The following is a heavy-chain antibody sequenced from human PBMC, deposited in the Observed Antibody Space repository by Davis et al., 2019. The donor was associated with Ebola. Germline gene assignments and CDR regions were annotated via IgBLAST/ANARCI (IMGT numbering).Heavy chain of an antibody. D-gene: IGHD3-3*01. V-gene: IGHV1-2*02. J-gene: IGHJ4*02. CDR3: ARNKKYDFWSGSYDYFDY. CDR2: INPNTGGT. CDR1: GYTFTDYY. Sequence: ASVKVSCKASGYTFTDYYMHWVRQAPGQGLEWMGWINPNTGGTNYAQKFQGRVTMTRDTSISTAYMELSRLRSDDTAVYYCARNKKYDFWSGSYDYFDYWGQGSLVTVSS.